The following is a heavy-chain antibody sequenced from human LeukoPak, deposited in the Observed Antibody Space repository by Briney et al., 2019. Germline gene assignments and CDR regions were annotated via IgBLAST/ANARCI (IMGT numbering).Heavy chain of an antibody. D-gene: IGHD6-13*01. V-gene: IGHV1-8*01. J-gene: IGHJ3*02. Sequence: ASVKVSCKASGYTFTSYDINWVRQATGQGLEWMGWMNPNSGNTGYAQKFQGRVTMTRNTSISTAYMELSSLRSEDTAVYYCASGLASPTTYSSSWYEAFDIWGQGTMVTVSS. CDR2: MNPNSGNT. CDR1: GYTFTSYD. CDR3: ASGLASPTTYSSSWYEAFDI.